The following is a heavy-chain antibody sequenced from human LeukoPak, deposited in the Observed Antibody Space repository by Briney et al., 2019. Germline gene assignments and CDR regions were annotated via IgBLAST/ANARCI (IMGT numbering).Heavy chain of an antibody. Sequence: GGSLRLSCAAPGFTFSSYGMHWVRQAPGKGLEWVAFIRYDGSNKYYADSVKGRFTISRDNSKNTLYLQMNSLRAEETAVYYCARDLGSFYNVKAFDIWGQGTLVTVSS. CDR3: ARDLGSFYNVKAFDI. J-gene: IGHJ3*02. V-gene: IGHV3-30*02. CDR2: IRYDGSNK. D-gene: IGHD3-10*01. CDR1: GFTFSSYG.